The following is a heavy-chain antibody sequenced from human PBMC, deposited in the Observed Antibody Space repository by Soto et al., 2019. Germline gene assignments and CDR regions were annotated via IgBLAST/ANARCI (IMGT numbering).Heavy chain of an antibody. Sequence: SETLSLTCTVSGGSISSSYWSWIRQPPGKGLEWLAYIYDDGSANYNPSLKSRATISLDMSKNQFSLKLTSVTAADTAVYYCARDKYCSGGSCRKNWFDPWGQGTLVT. D-gene: IGHD2-15*01. CDR3: ARDKYCSGGSCRKNWFDP. J-gene: IGHJ5*02. CDR1: GGSISSSY. CDR2: IYDDGSA. V-gene: IGHV4-59*01.